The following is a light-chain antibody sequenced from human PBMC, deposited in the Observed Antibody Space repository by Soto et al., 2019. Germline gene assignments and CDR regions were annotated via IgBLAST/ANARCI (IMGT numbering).Light chain of an antibody. CDR1: SSDIGAYNY. CDR3: SSYTSRNTVV. CDR2: DVN. Sequence: QSALTQPASVSGSPGQSITISCTGTSSDIGAYNYVGWYQQHPGQAPKLMTYDVNNRPSGVSDRFSASKSGNTASLTIAWLQAEDEADYYCSSYTSRNTVVFGGGTKFTVL. V-gene: IGLV2-14*03. J-gene: IGLJ3*02.